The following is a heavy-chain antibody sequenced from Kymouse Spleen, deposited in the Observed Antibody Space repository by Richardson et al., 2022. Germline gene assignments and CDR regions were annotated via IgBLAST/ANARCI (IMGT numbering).Heavy chain of an antibody. CDR3: ARHRRYCTNGVCYIWFDP. CDR2: IYPGDSDT. CDR1: GYSFTSYW. V-gene: IGHV5-51*01. J-gene: IGHJ5*02. D-gene: IGHD2-8*01. Sequence: EVQLVQSGAEVKKPGESLKISCKGSGYSFTSYWIGWVRQMPGKGLEWMGIIYPGDSDTRYSPSFQGQVTISADKSISTAYLQWSSLKASDTAMYYCARHRRYCTNGVCYIWFDPWGQGTLVTVSS.